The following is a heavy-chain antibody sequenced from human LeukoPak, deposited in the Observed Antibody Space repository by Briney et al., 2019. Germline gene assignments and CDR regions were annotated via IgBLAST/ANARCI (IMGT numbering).Heavy chain of an antibody. CDR2: IRSKAYGGTT. J-gene: IGHJ1*01. V-gene: IGHV3-49*04. CDR1: GFTFGDYV. D-gene: IGHD2-21*02. Sequence: PGGSLRLSCTTSGFTFGDYVMSWVRQAPGKGLEWVGFIRSKAYGGTTEYAASVKGRFTISRDDSKSIAYLQMNSLKTEDTAVYYCTRAYCGSDCYFQHWGQGTLVTVSS. CDR3: TRAYCGSDCYFQH.